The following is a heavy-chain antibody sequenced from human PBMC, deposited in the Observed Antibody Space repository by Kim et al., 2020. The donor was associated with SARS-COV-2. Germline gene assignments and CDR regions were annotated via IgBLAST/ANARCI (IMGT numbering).Heavy chain of an antibody. CDR2: VSGDKGNT. J-gene: IGHJ4*02. D-gene: IGHD1-1*01. CDR1: PDTLSRYG. CDR3: ATDIYNRGVFDY. Sequence: ASVKVSCNTPPDTLSRYGISWVRQAPGQGLEWMGWVSGDKGNTNYAKKLQARVTMTTDTSTNTAYMELRSLRSDDTAVYYCATDIYNRGVFDYWGQGTLVTVSS. V-gene: IGHV1-18*01.